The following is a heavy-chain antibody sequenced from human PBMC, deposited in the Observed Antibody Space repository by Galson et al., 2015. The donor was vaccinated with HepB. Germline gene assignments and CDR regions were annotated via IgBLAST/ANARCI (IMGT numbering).Heavy chain of an antibody. Sequence: SVKVSCKVSGYTLTELSMHWVRQAPGKGLEWMGGFDPEDGETIYAQKFQGRVTMTEDTSTDTAYMELSSLRSEDTAVYYCATPGAGYYYGSGSRPRYYYYGMDVWGQGTTVTVSS. J-gene: IGHJ6*02. D-gene: IGHD3-10*01. CDR1: GYTLTELS. CDR2: FDPEDGET. V-gene: IGHV1-24*01. CDR3: ATPGAGYYYGSGSRPRYYYYGMDV.